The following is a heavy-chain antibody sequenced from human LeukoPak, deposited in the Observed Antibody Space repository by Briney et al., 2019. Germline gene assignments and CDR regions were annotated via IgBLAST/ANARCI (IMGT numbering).Heavy chain of an antibody. Sequence: SQTLSLTCSVSGGSIGSDGYYWNWIRQHPGKGLEWIGYIYYSGSTNYNPSLKSRVTISVDTSKNQFSLKLSSVTAADTAVYYCARAGSGYDILTGLRSDWYFDLWGRGTLVTVSS. V-gene: IGHV4-61*08. CDR1: GGSIGSDGYY. D-gene: IGHD3-9*01. CDR3: ARAGSGYDILTGLRSDWYFDL. CDR2: IYYSGST. J-gene: IGHJ2*01.